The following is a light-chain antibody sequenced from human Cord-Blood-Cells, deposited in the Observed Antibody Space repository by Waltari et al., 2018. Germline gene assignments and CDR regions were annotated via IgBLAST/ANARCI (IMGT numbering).Light chain of an antibody. CDR2: GAS. Sequence: EIVMTQFPATLSVSPGERATLSCRASQSVSSNLAWYQQKPGQAPRLLIYGASTRATGSPARFSGSGSGTEFTLTISSLQSEDFAFYYCQQYNNWPPYTFGQGTKLEIK. CDR1: QSVSSN. V-gene: IGKV3-15*01. J-gene: IGKJ2*01. CDR3: QQYNNWPPYT.